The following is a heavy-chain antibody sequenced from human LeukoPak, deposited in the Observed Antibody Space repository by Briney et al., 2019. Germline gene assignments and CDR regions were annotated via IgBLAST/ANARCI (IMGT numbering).Heavy chain of an antibody. CDR2: IYYTGNT. V-gene: IGHV4-39*07. J-gene: IGHJ6*03. CDR1: GDSITGYY. CDR3: ARGRVSSSTWYSTYYYYFYMDV. D-gene: IGHD6-13*01. Sequence: SETLSLTCSVSGDSITGYYWGWIRQPPGKGLEWIGNIYYTGNTYYNSSLKSRVTISLDTSKNQFSLKVISMTAADTAAYFCARGRVSSSTWYSTYYYYFYMDVWGKGTTVTVSS.